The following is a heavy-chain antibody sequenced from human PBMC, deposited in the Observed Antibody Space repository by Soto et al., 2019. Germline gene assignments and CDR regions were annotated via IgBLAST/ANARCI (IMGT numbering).Heavy chain of an antibody. Sequence: GVFQIHSWAVSELTCGNFGMHWIRQAPGKGLEWVSRASPDGTSTSYADSVKGRFTISRDNAKNTLFMQMNSLRAEDTAVYYCVRESAPSGPNWFDTWGPGTLGTVSS. D-gene: IGHD6-13*01. CDR1: ELTCGNFG. CDR2: ASPDGTST. J-gene: IGHJ5*02. V-gene: IGHV3-74*01. CDR3: VRESAPSGPNWFDT.